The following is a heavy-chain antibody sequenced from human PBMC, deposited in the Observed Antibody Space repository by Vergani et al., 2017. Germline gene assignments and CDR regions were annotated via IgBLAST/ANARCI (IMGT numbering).Heavy chain of an antibody. CDR3: ATAGAAYCRGASCYDFFEY. D-gene: IGHD2-15*01. CDR1: GFTFTNYG. V-gene: IGHV3-30*02. CDR2: TRYDGIVE. Sequence: VQLLESGGNLIQPGGSLRLSCAASGFTFTNYGMHWVRQAPGKGLEWVAFTRYDGIVEYYGDSVRGRFTISRDNSKNTLYLQMNRLRPEDTAVYYCATAGAAYCRGASCYDFFEYWGQGTLVTVAS. J-gene: IGHJ4*02.